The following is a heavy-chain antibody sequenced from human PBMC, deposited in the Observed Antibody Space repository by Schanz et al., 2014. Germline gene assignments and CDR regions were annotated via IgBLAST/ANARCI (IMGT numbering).Heavy chain of an antibody. CDR1: GYSFTTYD. CDR3: ARVPIPTYHYSSPGAFDI. D-gene: IGHD6-19*01. CDR2: INAHTGNT. J-gene: IGHJ3*02. V-gene: IGHV1-8*01. Sequence: QVQLVQSGAEVKKPGASVRVSCKASGYSFTTYDVNWVRQATGQGLEWMGWINAHTGNTQYAQKFQGRVNMTRDTVTTTVHLELTRLRSDDTAIYYCARVPIPTYHYSSPGAFDIWGQGTRVTVSS.